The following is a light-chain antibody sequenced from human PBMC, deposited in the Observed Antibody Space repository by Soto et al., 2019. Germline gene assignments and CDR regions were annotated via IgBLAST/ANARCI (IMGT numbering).Light chain of an antibody. Sequence: QSALTKPASVSGSPGQSITISCTGTSSDVGGYNFVSWYQQHPGKAPRLIIYEVSSRPSGVSYRFSGSKSGNTASLTISGLQAEDEADYYCSSYTLRNTLVLFGGGTKVTVL. CDR2: EVS. CDR1: SSDVGGYNF. J-gene: IGLJ3*02. CDR3: SSYTLRNTLVL. V-gene: IGLV2-14*01.